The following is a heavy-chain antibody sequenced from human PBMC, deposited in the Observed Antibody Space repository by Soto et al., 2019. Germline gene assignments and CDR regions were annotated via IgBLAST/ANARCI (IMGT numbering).Heavy chain of an antibody. J-gene: IGHJ4*02. Sequence: QVQLQESGPGLVKPSQTLSLTCTVSGGSISSGGYYWSWIRQHPGKGLEWIGYIDYSGSTYYNPSLKSRVTISVDTSKNQFSLKLSSVTAADTAVYYCAGLGGYCSSTSCRPFDYWGQGTLVTVSS. V-gene: IGHV4-31*03. CDR2: IDYSGST. D-gene: IGHD2-2*01. CDR3: AGLGGYCSSTSCRPFDY. CDR1: GGSISSGGYY.